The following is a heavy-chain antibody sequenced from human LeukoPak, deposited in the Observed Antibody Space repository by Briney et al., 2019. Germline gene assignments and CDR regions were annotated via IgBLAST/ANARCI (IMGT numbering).Heavy chain of an antibody. D-gene: IGHD3-3*01. J-gene: IGHJ4*02. V-gene: IGHV3-23*01. CDR1: GFTFSSYA. CDR3: AKQKVDEFLEWLSHDYFDY. CDR2: ISGSGGST. Sequence: GGSLRLSCAASGFTFSSYAMSWVRQAPGKGLEWVSAISGSGGSTYYADSVKGRFTISRDNSKNTLYLQMNSLRAEDTAVYYCAKQKVDEFLEWLSHDYFDYWGQGTLVTVSS.